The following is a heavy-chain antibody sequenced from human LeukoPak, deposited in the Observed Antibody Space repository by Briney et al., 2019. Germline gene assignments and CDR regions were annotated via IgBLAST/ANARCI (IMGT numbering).Heavy chain of an antibody. Sequence: GGSLRLSCVASGFAFRTYAMSWVRQAPGKGLEWVSVITGTGGGGNKTYYADSVKGRFSISRDDSKNTLFLQMANLRADDTAVYFCATSVTLDFWGQGALVLVSS. D-gene: IGHD2-21*02. CDR3: ATSVTLDF. V-gene: IGHV3-23*01. J-gene: IGHJ4*02. CDR2: ITGTGGGGNKT. CDR1: GFAFRTYA.